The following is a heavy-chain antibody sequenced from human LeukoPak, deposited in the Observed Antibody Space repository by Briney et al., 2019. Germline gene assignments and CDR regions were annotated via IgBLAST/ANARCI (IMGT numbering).Heavy chain of an antibody. CDR2: ISYDGSNK. V-gene: IGHV3-30-3*01. Sequence: GGSQRLSCAASGFTFSSHAMHWVRQAPGKGLEWVAVISYDGSNKYYADSVKGRFTISRGNSKSTLYLQMNSLRAEDTAVYYCAAVSGYSDYWGQGTLVTVSS. J-gene: IGHJ4*02. CDR1: GFTFSSHA. D-gene: IGHD2-15*01. CDR3: AAVSGYSDY.